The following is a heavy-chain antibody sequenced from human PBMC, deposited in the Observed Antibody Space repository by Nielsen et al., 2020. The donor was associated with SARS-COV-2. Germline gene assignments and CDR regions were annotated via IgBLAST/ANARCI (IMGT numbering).Heavy chain of an antibody. V-gene: IGHV4-39*07. CDR2: INHSGST. D-gene: IGHD6-19*01. CDR1: GGSISSGGYY. J-gene: IGHJ2*01. CDR3: ARGRGQWLVSWYFDL. Sequence: SETLSLTCTVSGGSISSGGYYWSWIRQPPGKGLEWIGEINHSGSTNYNPSLKSRVTISVDTSKNQFSLKLSSVTAADTAVYYCARGRGQWLVSWYFDLWGRGTLVTVSS.